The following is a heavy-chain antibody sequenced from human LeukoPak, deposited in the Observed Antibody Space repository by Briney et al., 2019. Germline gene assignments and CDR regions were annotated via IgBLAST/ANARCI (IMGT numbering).Heavy chain of an antibody. V-gene: IGHV1-46*01. Sequence: ASVKVSCKASGYTFTSYYMHWVRQAPGQGLEWMGIINPSGGSTSYAQKFQGRVTMTRDTSISTAYMELSRLRSDDTAVYYCASSTKWGDYFDYWGQGTLVTVSS. CDR1: GYTFTSYY. D-gene: IGHD1-26*01. J-gene: IGHJ4*02. CDR3: ASSTKWGDYFDY. CDR2: INPSGGST.